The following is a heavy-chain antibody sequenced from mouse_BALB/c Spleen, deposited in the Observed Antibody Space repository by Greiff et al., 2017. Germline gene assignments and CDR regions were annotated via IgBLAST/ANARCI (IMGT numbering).Heavy chain of an antibody. CDR2: IYPGDGDT. Sequence: VKLVESGAELARPGASVKLSCKASGYTFTSSWMQWVKQRPGPGLEWIGAIYPGDGDTRYTQKFKGKATLTADKSSSTAYMQLSSLASEDSAVYYCARSGDVAWFAYWGQGTLVTGSA. D-gene: IGHD3-1*01. V-gene: IGHV1-87*01. CDR1: GYTFTSSW. CDR3: ARSGDVAWFAY. J-gene: IGHJ3*01.